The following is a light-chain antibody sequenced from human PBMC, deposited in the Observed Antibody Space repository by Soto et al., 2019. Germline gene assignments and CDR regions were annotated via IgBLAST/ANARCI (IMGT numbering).Light chain of an antibody. Sequence: QSVLTQPRSVSGSPGQSVTISCTGTSSDVGGYNYVSWYQQHPGKAPKLMIYDVSKRPSGVPGRFSGSKSGNTASLTISGLQAEDEADYYCCSYAGSVVFGGGTKLTVL. CDR3: CSYAGSVV. CDR1: SSDVGGYNY. V-gene: IGLV2-11*01. CDR2: DVS. J-gene: IGLJ2*01.